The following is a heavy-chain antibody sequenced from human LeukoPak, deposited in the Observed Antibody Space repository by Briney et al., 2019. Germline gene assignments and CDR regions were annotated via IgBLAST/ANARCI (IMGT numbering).Heavy chain of an antibody. CDR1: GYTFNTYG. J-gene: IGHJ4*02. Sequence: ASVKVSCKPYGYTFNTYGITWVRQAPGQGLERMGWISPYNGNTNYAQKFQGRVTMTTDTSTSTAYMELRSLRSDDTAVYYCARGPHERSGYPDDWGQGTLVTVSS. CDR3: ARGPHERSGYPDD. V-gene: IGHV1-18*01. CDR2: ISPYNGNT. D-gene: IGHD3-22*01.